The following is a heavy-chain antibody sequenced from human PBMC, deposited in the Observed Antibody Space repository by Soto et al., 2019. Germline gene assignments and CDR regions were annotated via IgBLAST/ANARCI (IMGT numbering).Heavy chain of an antibody. CDR2: INHSGST. J-gene: IGHJ6*02. V-gene: IGHV4-34*01. CDR3: ARGVRGSSGCPRVKNYYYYGMDV. Sequence: QVQLQQWGAGLLKPSETLSLTCAVYGGSFSGYYWSWIRQPPGKGLEWIGEINHSGSTNYKPSRKGRVTLSEDTSKNQFSLKLRSVTAADTAVYYCARGVRGSSGCPRVKNYYYYGMDVWGQGTTVTVSS. CDR1: GGSFSGYY. D-gene: IGHD6-19*01.